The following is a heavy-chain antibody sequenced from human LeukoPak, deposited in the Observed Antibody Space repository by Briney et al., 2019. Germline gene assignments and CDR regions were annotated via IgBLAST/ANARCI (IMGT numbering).Heavy chain of an antibody. CDR1: GLSFSSHG. CDR2: IWYDGSNE. CDR3: ARVRGVYTTLDY. Sequence: GGSLRLSCAASGLSFSSHGMHWVRQAPGKGLEWVAVIWYDGSNENYLDSLRGRFTISRDNSKSTLYLQMNSLRAEDTALYYCARVRGVYTTLDYWGQGTLVTVSS. D-gene: IGHD3-10*01. V-gene: IGHV3-33*01. J-gene: IGHJ4*02.